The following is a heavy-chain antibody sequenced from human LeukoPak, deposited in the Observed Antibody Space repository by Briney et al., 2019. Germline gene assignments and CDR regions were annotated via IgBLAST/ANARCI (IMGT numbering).Heavy chain of an antibody. CDR3: ARSFAHVERYYFDY. CDR1: GYSFISYW. V-gene: IGHV5-51*01. Sequence: GESLKISCXGSGYSFISYWIGWVRQMPGKGLEWMGSIYPGDSDTTYSPSFQGQVTISVDKSINTAYLQWRSLKASDTAMYYCARSFAHVERYYFDYWGQGTLVTVSS. CDR2: IYPGDSDT. D-gene: IGHD1-1*01. J-gene: IGHJ4*02.